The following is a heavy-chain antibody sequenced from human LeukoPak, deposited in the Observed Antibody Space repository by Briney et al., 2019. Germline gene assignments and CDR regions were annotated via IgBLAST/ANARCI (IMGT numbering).Heavy chain of an antibody. CDR1: GYTLSGYY. D-gene: IGHD4-11*01. J-gene: IGHJ4*02. V-gene: IGHV1-2*02. Sequence: GASVKVSCKAAGYTLSGYYIHWVRQAPGQGLAWMGSIVPASGHTTYAQKFQGRITVTWDTSVNTAYMELSRLRSDVGAVYYCARENYNTYPLDYWGQGTLITASS. CDR2: IVPASGHT. CDR3: ARENYNTYPLDY.